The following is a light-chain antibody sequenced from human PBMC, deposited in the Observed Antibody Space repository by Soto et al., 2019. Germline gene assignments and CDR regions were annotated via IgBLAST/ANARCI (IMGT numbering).Light chain of an antibody. CDR3: QQYNKWPWT. Sequence: EIVMTQSPATLSVSPGESATLSCRASHSVSSSLAWYQQKPGQAPRLLIYGASTGATGIPARFSGSGSGTDFSLSISSLQSEDFAVYYCQQYNKWPWTFGQGTKVEDK. V-gene: IGKV3-15*01. CDR2: GAS. CDR1: HSVSSS. J-gene: IGKJ1*01.